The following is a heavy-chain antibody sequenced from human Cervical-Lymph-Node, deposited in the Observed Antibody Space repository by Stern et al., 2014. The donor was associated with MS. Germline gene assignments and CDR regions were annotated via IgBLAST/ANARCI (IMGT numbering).Heavy chain of an antibody. CDR2: INAANGNA. V-gene: IGHV1-3*01. CDR1: GYTFTYYP. Sequence: QVQLVQSGADVQKPGASVKVSCKASGYTFTYYPIHWVRQAPGQSLELMGWINAANGNAKYSQKFQGRVTVSRDTSASTAYMELSSLRPEDTAVYYCATSGDTGSLDYWGQGTLVTVSS. CDR3: ATSGDTGSLDY. D-gene: IGHD5-12*01. J-gene: IGHJ4*02.